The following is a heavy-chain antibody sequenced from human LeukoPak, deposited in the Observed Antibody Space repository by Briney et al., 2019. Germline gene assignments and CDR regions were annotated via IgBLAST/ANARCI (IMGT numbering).Heavy chain of an antibody. D-gene: IGHD2-15*01. Sequence: SETLSLTCTVSGGSISSYYWSWIRQPPGKGLEWIGYIYYSGSTNYNPSLKSRVTISVDTSKNQFSLKLSSVTAADTAVYHCARGCSGGSCYADFDYWGQGTLVTVSS. CDR1: GGSISSYY. CDR2: IYYSGST. CDR3: ARGCSGGSCYADFDY. J-gene: IGHJ4*02. V-gene: IGHV4-59*08.